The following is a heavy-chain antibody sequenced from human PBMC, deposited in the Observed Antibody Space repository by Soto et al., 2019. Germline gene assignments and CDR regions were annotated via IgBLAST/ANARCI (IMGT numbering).Heavy chain of an antibody. CDR2: FDPEDGET. V-gene: IGHV1-24*01. J-gene: IGHJ4*02. D-gene: IGHD3-22*01. Sequence: ASVRGSCKVSGYGLTELSMHWVRQAPGKGLEWMGGFDPEDGETIYAQKFQGRVTMTEDTSTDTAYMELSSLRSEDTAVYYCATGDSSGYLFPFNYWGQGTLVTVSS. CDR3: ATGDSSGYLFPFNY. CDR1: GYGLTELS.